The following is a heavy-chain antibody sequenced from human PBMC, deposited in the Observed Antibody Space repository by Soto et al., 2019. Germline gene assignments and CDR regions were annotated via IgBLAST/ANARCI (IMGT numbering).Heavy chain of an antibody. CDR3: ARDQGSIFGVIIMGYGMDV. Sequence: QVQLVESGGGVVQXXRSLRLSXXXSGFTFSGYAMHWVRQAPGKGLEWVSLMSYDGSTESYADSVKGRFTISRDNSKNTLYLQMNSLRTEDTAVYYCARDQGSIFGVIIMGYGMDVWGQGTTVTVS. J-gene: IGHJ6*02. CDR2: MSYDGSTE. D-gene: IGHD3-3*01. V-gene: IGHV3-30-3*01. CDR1: GFTFSGYA.